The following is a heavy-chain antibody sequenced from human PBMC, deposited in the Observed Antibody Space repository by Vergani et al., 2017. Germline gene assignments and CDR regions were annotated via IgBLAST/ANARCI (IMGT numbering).Heavy chain of an antibody. V-gene: IGHV4-59*08. Sequence: QVQLQESGPGLVKPSETLSLTCTVSGGSISSYYWSWIRQPPGKGLEWIGYIYYSGSTNYNHSLKSRVTRSVDTSKNQFSLKLSSVTAADTAVYYCARARKGWYFDLWGRGTLVTVSS. J-gene: IGHJ2*01. CDR1: GGSISSYY. CDR2: IYYSGST. CDR3: ARARKGWYFDL.